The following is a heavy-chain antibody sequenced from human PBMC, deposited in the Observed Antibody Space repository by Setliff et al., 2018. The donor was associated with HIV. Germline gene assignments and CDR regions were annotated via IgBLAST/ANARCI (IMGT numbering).Heavy chain of an antibody. J-gene: IGHJ6*03. CDR2: IIPIFGTP. CDR3: ATNPEMAAINYYYCYMDV. CDR1: GGTFRGFG. D-gene: IGHD5-12*01. V-gene: IGHV1-69*13. Sequence: SVKVSCKASGGTFRGFGISWVVQAPGQGLEWMGQIIPIFGTPRYAQKFQGRVTITADESTSTVYMELSSLRSEDTAVYYCATNPEMAAINYYYCYMDVWGKGTTVTVSS.